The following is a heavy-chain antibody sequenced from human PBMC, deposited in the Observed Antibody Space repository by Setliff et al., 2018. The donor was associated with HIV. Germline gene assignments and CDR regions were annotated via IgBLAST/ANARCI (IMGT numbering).Heavy chain of an antibody. J-gene: IGHJ4*02. D-gene: IGHD3-16*01. CDR3: ARVTNYAFDL. V-gene: IGHV3-21*01. Sequence: GGSLRLSCVASGFSINDHDMHWVRQAPGTGLQWVSSISTRGTYIDYADSVKGRFSISRDNAKDSLYLQMRSLRGDDSAVYYCARVTNYAFDLWGQGTLVTVSS. CDR2: ISTRGTYI. CDR1: GFSINDHD.